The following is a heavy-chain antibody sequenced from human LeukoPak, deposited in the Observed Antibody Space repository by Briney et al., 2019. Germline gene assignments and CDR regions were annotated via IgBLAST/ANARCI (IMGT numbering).Heavy chain of an antibody. J-gene: IGHJ5*02. Sequence: PSETLSLTCIVSGDSISLFYWSWIRQPPGKGLEWIGYIHYSGRTNYNPSPKSRVTMSLDTSKNHFSLKLRSVTAADTAVYYCARVSPDTATDYGWLDPWGQGSLVTVSS. D-gene: IGHD5-18*01. V-gene: IGHV4-59*01. CDR1: GDSISLFY. CDR3: ARVSPDTATDYGWLDP. CDR2: IHYSGRT.